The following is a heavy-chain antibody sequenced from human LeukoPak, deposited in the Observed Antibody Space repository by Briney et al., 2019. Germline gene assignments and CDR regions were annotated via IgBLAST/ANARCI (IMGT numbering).Heavy chain of an antibody. Sequence: SQTLSLTCTVSGGSISSGGYYWSWIRQHPGKGLEWIGYIYYSGSTCYNPSLKSRVTISVDTSKNQFSLKLSSVTAADTAAYYCARAPLYYYDSSGYYGYYFDYWGQGTLVTVSS. CDR2: IYYSGST. CDR3: ARAPLYYYDSSGYYGYYFDY. D-gene: IGHD3-22*01. J-gene: IGHJ4*02. CDR1: GGSISSGGYY. V-gene: IGHV4-31*03.